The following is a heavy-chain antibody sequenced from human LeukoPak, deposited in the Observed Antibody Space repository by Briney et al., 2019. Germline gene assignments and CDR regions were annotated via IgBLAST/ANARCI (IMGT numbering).Heavy chain of an antibody. CDR1: GYTFTSYD. V-gene: IGHV1-8*01. CDR2: MNPNSGNT. J-gene: IGHJ4*02. Sequence: ASVKVSCKASGYTFTSYDINWVRQATGQGLEWMGWMNPNSGNTGYAQKFQGRVTMTRNTSISTAYMELSSLRSEDTAVYYCATSANGGNLFDYWGQGTLVTVSS. D-gene: IGHD4-23*01. CDR3: ATSANGGNLFDY.